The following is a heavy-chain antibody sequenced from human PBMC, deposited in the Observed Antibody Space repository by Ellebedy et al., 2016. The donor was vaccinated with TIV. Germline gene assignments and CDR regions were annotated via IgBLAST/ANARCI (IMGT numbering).Heavy chain of an antibody. CDR3: TSGSIQLWLLRDGMDV. Sequence: GESLKISCTASGFTFGDYAMSWFRQAPGKGREWVGFIRSKADGGTTEYAASVKGRFTISRDDYKSIAYLQMNSLKTEDTAVYYCTSGSIQLWLLRDGMDVWGQGTTVTVSS. V-gene: IGHV3-49*03. J-gene: IGHJ6*02. CDR1: GFTFGDYA. D-gene: IGHD5-18*01. CDR2: IRSKADGGTT.